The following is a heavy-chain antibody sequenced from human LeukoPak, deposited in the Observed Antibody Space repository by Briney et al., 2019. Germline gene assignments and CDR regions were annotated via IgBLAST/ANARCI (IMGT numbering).Heavy chain of an antibody. Sequence: GGSLRLSCAASGFTFSDYAMYWVRQAPGKGLEWVASMSYDGSNEYYADSVKGRFTISRDNSKNTLYLQMNSLRTEDTAVYYCARGAPPDYWGQGTLVTVSS. V-gene: IGHV3-30-3*01. CDR2: MSYDGSNE. CDR3: ARGAPPDY. CDR1: GFTFSDYA. J-gene: IGHJ4*02.